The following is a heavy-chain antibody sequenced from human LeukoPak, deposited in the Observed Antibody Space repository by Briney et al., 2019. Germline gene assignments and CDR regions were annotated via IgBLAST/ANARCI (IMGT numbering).Heavy chain of an antibody. CDR1: GYSFTAFY. Sequence: ASVKVSCKTSGYSFTAFYIHWVRQAPGQGLEWMGCIHPRRGDTNYAQKFQGRCTMARDTSISIACLGLSSLRSDDTAVYYCARAGDYGTGSYYRGCIDSWGQGTPVTVSP. V-gene: IGHV1-2*02. CDR2: IHPRRGDT. J-gene: IGHJ4*02. D-gene: IGHD3-10*01. CDR3: ARAGDYGTGSYYRGCIDS.